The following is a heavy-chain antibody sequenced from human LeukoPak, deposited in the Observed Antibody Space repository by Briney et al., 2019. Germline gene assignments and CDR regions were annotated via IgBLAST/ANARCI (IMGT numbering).Heavy chain of an antibody. CDR3: ARHSPNYYDSSGSNFDY. CDR1: GGSISSYY. J-gene: IGHJ4*02. V-gene: IGHV4-59*08. Sequence: SETLSLTCTVSGGSISSYYWSWIRQPPGKGLEWIGYIYYSGSTNYNPSLKSPVTISVDTSKNQFSLKLSSVTAADTAVYYCARHSPNYYDSSGSNFDYWGQGTLVTVSS. D-gene: IGHD3-22*01. CDR2: IYYSGST.